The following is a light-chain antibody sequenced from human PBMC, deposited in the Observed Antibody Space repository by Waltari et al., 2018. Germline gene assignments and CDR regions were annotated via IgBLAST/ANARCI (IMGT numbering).Light chain of an antibody. V-gene: IGLV1-47*01. J-gene: IGLJ3*02. Sequence: QSVLTQPPSASGTPGQTVTIVCPGINSNIGSHDVHWYQQVPGTAPKLLIYRSGQRPSGVPDRFSGSKSGTSASLAISGLRSEDESDYYCAVWDDGLRGWVFGGGTKVTVL. CDR1: NSNIGSHD. CDR2: RSG. CDR3: AVWDDGLRGWV.